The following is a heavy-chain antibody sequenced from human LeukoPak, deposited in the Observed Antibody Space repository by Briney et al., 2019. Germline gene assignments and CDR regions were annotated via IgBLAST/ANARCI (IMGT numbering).Heavy chain of an antibody. J-gene: IGHJ3*02. CDR1: GGSITPYF. V-gene: IGHV4-39*07. CDR2: IYYSGST. D-gene: IGHD4-11*01. CDR3: AAMTTVTTSAFDI. Sequence: PSEALSLTCTVSGGSITPYFWSWIRQPPGKGLEWIGSIYYSGSTYYNPSLKSRVTISVDTSKNQFSLKLSSVTAADTAVYYCAAMTTVTTSAFDIWGQGTMVTVSS.